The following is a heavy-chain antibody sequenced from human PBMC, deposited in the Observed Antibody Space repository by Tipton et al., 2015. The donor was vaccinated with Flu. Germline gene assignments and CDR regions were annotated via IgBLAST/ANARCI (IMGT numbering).Heavy chain of an antibody. J-gene: IGHJ6*02. CDR2: IYGSGSA. D-gene: IGHD3-22*01. CDR1: GVSITDYY. CDR3: ARDDDTKSRNGMDV. V-gene: IGHV4-4*07. Sequence: TLSLTCSVSGVSITDYYWTWIRQPAGKGLEWIGRIYGSGSANYNPSLKSRVTMSVDTSKNQLALKLRSVTAADTAVYFCARDDDTKSRNGMDVWGQGTTVTVSS.